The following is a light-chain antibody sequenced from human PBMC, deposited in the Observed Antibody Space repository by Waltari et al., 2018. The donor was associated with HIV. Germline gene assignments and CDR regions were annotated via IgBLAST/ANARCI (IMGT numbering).Light chain of an antibody. J-gene: IGKJ1*01. Sequence: EIVLPQSPATLSFSSGESATLSCRDSLSVNGYLGWYQQTVGQAPRVLICDVSNRATGIPARFSGSGSGTDFTLTISSLEPEDFAVYYGQQRRTGPQTCGQGTKVEIK. V-gene: IGKV3-11*01. CDR2: DVS. CDR3: QQRRTGPQT. CDR1: LSVNGY.